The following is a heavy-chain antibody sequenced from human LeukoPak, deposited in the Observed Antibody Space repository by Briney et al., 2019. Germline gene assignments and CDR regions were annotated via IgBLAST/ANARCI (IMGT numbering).Heavy chain of an antibody. CDR1: GGSISSYY. CDR2: IYYTGST. CDR3: ARGPEGYYDYVFDY. J-gene: IGHJ4*02. V-gene: IGHV4-59*01. Sequence: PSETLSLTCTISGGSISSYYWSWIRQPPGKGLEWIGYIYYTGSTNHNPSLKSRVTISVDTSKNQFSLKLSSVTAADTAVYYCARGPEGYYDYVFDYWGQGTLVTVSS. D-gene: IGHD3-16*01.